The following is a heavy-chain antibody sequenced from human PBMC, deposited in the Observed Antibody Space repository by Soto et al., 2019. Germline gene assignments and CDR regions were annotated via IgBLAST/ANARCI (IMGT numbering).Heavy chain of an antibody. CDR2: INPNSGGT. CDR3: ARAFILYYDSSGYYYYYGMDV. V-gene: IGHV1-2*02. CDR1: GYTFTGYY. J-gene: IGHJ6*02. Sequence: GESLKISCKASGYTFTGYYMHWVRQAPGQGLEWMGWINPNSGGTNYAQKFQGRVTMTRDTSISTAYMELSRLRSDDTAVYYCARAFILYYDSSGYYYYYGMDVWGQGTTVTVSS. D-gene: IGHD3-22*01.